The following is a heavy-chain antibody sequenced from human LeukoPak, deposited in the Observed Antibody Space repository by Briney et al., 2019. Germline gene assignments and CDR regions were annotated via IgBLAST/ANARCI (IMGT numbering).Heavy chain of an antibody. D-gene: IGHD3-22*01. Sequence: GESLKISCKGSGYSFTNYWIGWVRQMPGKGLDWMGIIYPGDSDTRYSPSFQGQVTISADKSISTAYLQWSSLKASDTAMYFCARTIAFYYDSSSYMDLWGQGTLVTVSS. CDR3: ARTIAFYYDSSSYMDL. V-gene: IGHV5-51*01. CDR1: GYSFTNYW. J-gene: IGHJ5*02. CDR2: IYPGDSDT.